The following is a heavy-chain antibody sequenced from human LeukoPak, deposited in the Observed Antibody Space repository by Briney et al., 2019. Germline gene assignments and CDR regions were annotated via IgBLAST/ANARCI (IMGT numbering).Heavy chain of an antibody. D-gene: IGHD5-24*01. CDR2: IIPILGIA. CDR1: GGTFSSDA. CDR3: ARFTRWLQSNYFDY. V-gene: IGHV1-69*04. Sequence: SVNVSCKASGGTFSSDAISWVRQASGQGLERMGRIIPILGIANYAQKFQGRVTITADKSTSTAYMELSSLRSEDTAVYYCARFTRWLQSNYFDYWGQGTLVTVSS. J-gene: IGHJ4*02.